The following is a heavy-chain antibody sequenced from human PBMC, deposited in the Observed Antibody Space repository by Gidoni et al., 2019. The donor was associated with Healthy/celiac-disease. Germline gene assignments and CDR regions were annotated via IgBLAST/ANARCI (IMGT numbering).Heavy chain of an antibody. Sequence: EVQLVESGGGLVRPGGSLRLSCAASGFTFYVSGMSWVRQAPGKGLGGVSGINVNGGSTGYADSVKGRFTISRDNAKNSLYLQMNSLRAEDTAVYHCARGRRNYDFWSGYRYGMDVWGQGTTVTVSS. V-gene: IGHV3-20*01. CDR1: GFTFYVSG. J-gene: IGHJ6*02. CDR2: INVNGGST. D-gene: IGHD3-3*01. CDR3: ARGRRNYDFWSGYRYGMDV.